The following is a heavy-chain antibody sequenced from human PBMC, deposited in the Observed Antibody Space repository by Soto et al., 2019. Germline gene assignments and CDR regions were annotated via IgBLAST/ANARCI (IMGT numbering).Heavy chain of an antibody. D-gene: IGHD1-26*01. CDR3: VRDDVGVGIDY. J-gene: IGHJ4*02. V-gene: IGHV3-74*03. CDR1: GFTFSSYW. Sequence: EVQLVESGGGLVQPGGSLRLSCAASGFTFSSYWMHWVRQVPGKGLVWVSHIDSDGNSTTYADSVKGRFTISRDNAKKTVYLQMNSLRADDTAVYYCVRDDVGVGIDYWGLGTLVTVSS. CDR2: IDSDGNST.